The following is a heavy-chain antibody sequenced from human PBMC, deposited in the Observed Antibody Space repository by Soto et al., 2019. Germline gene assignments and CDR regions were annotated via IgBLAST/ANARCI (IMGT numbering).Heavy chain of an antibody. V-gene: IGHV6-1*01. CDR1: GDSVSSNRAG. Sequence: QTLTLTCAITGDSVSSNRAGWSWVRKSPSRGLEWLGRTYYRSKWYYEYAVSVRGRITINPDTSKNQYSLQMNSLRAEDTAVYYCARHTDYDSSGQYLAYFDYWGHGTLVTVSS. D-gene: IGHD3-22*01. CDR3: ARHTDYDSSGQYLAYFDY. J-gene: IGHJ4*01. CDR2: TYYRSKWYY.